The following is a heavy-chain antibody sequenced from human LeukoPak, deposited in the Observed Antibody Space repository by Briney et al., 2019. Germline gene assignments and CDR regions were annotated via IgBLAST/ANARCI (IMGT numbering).Heavy chain of an antibody. CDR1: GFTFSSYG. D-gene: IGHD6-13*01. J-gene: IGHJ6*02. CDR2: IWYDGSNK. V-gene: IGHV3-33*06. CDR3: AKASSAAGSYYYYYYGMDV. Sequence: GGSLRLSCAASGFTFSSYGMHWVRQAPGKGLEWVAVIWYDGSNKYYADSVKGRFTISRDNSKNTLYLQMNSLRAEDTAVYYCAKASSAAGSYYYYYYGMDVWGQGTTVTVSS.